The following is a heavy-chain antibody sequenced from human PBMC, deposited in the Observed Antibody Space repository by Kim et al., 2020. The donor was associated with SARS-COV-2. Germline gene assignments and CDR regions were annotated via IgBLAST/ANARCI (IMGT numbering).Heavy chain of an antibody. D-gene: IGHD1-26*01. V-gene: IGHV3-30*04. Sequence: GGSLRLSCAASGFTFSSYAMHWVRQAPGKGLEWVAVISYDGSNKYYAASVKGRFTISRDNSKNTLYLQMNSLRAEDTAVYYCARAEIGSNYGYYYGMDVWGQGTTVTVSS. CDR2: ISYDGSNK. CDR1: GFTFSSYA. J-gene: IGHJ6*02. CDR3: ARAEIGSNYGYYYGMDV.